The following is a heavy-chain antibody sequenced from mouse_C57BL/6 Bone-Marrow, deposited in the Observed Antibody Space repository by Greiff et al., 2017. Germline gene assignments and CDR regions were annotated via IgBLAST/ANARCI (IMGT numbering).Heavy chain of an antibody. CDR3: ARSDSYGSSPDY. J-gene: IGHJ2*01. Sequence: VQLQQPGAELVMPGASVKLSCKASGYTFTSYWMHWVKQRPGQGLEWIGEIDPSDSYTNYNQKFKGKSTLTVDKSSSTAYMQLSSLTSEDSAVYYCARSDSYGSSPDYWGQGTTLTVSS. CDR1: GYTFTSYW. D-gene: IGHD1-1*01. CDR2: IDPSDSYT. V-gene: IGHV1-69*01.